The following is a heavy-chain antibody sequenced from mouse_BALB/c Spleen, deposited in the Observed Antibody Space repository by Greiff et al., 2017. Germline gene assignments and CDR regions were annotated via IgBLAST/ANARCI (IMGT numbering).Heavy chain of an antibody. J-gene: IGHJ3*01. CDR3: ARDGSGSPAWFAY. CDR2: ISYSGST. CDR1: GYSITSDYA. V-gene: IGHV3-2*02. Sequence: VQLKESGPGLVKPSQSLSLTCTVTGYSITSDYAWNWIRQFPGNKLEWMGYISYSGSTSYNPSLKSRISITRDTSKNQFFLQLNSVTTEDTATYYCARDGSGSPAWFAYWGQGTLVTVSA. D-gene: IGHD2-3*01.